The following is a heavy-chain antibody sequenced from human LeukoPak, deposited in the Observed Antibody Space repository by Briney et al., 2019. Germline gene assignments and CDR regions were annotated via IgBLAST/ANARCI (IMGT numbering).Heavy chain of an antibody. CDR2: ISGSGGST. D-gene: IGHD2-15*01. J-gene: IGHJ3*01. V-gene: IGHV3-23*01. CDR3: GLSYCGGGSCYRGGHF. CDR1: GFTFSSYA. Sequence: GGSLRLSCAASGFTFSSYAMSWVRQAPGKGLEWVSAISGSGGSTYYADSVKGRFTISRDNSKNTLYLQMNSLRAEDTAVYYCGLSYCGGGSCYRGGHFWGQGTMVTVSS.